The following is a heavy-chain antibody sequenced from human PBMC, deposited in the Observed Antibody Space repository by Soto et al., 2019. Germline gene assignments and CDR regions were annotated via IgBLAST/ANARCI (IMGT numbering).Heavy chain of an antibody. V-gene: IGHV4-30-4*01. Sequence: SETLSLTCTVSGGSISSGDYYWSWIRQPPGKGLEWIGYIYYSGSTYYNPSLKSRVTISVDTSKNQFSLKLSSVTAADTAVYYCARATALYGMDVWGQGTTVTVS. CDR2: IYYSGST. CDR3: ARATALYGMDV. D-gene: IGHD4-4*01. J-gene: IGHJ6*02. CDR1: GGSISSGDYY.